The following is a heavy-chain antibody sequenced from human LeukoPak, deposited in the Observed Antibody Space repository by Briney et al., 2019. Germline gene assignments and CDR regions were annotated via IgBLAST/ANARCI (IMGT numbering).Heavy chain of an antibody. CDR1: GFTFSSYA. V-gene: IGHV3-23*01. CDR2: ISGSGGST. CDR3: ALTKRQQLVLDY. J-gene: IGHJ4*02. D-gene: IGHD6-13*01. Sequence: GGSLRLSCAASGFTFSSYAMSWVRQAPGKGLEWVSAISGSGGSTYYADSVKGRFTISRDNSKNTLYLQMNSLRAEDTAVYYSALTKRQQLVLDYWGQGTLVTVSS.